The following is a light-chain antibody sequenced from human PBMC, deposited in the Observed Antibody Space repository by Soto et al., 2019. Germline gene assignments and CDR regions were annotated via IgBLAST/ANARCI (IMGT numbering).Light chain of an antibody. CDR2: DVS. CDR1: SSDVGGYNY. J-gene: IGLJ2*01. V-gene: IGLV2-14*01. CDR3: SSYTGTSTLWVV. Sequence: QSVLTQPASVSGSPGQSITISCTGSSSDVGGYNYVSWYQQHPGKAPKLMIYDVSNRPSGVSNRFSGSKSGNMASLTISGLRAEDESDYYCSSYTGTSTLWVVIGGGTQLTVL.